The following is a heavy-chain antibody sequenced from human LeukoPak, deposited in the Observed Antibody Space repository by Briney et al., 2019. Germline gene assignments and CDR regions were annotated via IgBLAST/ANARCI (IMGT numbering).Heavy chain of an antibody. CDR1: GYIFTDYY. CDR3: ARGGDYYDSSGYPLDY. J-gene: IGHJ4*02. V-gene: IGHV1/OR15-1*04. CDR2: INPNSGGT. D-gene: IGHD3-22*01. Sequence: ASVKVSCKASGYIFTDYYMHWVRQAPGQELGWIGRINPNSGGTNYAQKFQGRVTMTRDTSISTAYMELSRLRSDDTAVYYCARGGDYYDSSGYPLDYWGQGTLVTVSS.